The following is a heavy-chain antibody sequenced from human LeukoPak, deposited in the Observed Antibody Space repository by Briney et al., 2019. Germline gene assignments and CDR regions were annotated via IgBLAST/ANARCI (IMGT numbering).Heavy chain of an antibody. J-gene: IGHJ6*02. D-gene: IGHD3-10*01. CDR3: ARGPIPLVPTGGMDV. V-gene: IGHV4-34*01. CDR2: INHSGST. Sequence: SETLSLTCAVYGGSFSGYYWSWIRPPPGKGLEWIGEINHSGSTNYNPSLKSRVTISVDTSKNQFSLKLSSVTAADTAVYYCARGPIPLVPTGGMDVWGQGTTVTVSS. CDR1: GGSFSGYY.